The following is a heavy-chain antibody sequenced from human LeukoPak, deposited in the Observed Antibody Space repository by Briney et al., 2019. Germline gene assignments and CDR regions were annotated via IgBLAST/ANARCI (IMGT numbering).Heavy chain of an antibody. CDR1: GFTLSSYW. Sequence: PGGSLRLSCAASGFTLSSYWMHWVRQAPGKGLEWVSGISWNSGSIGYADSVKGRFTISRDNAKNSLYLQMNSLRAEDTALYYCAKDFDYWGQGTLVTVSS. CDR3: AKDFDY. V-gene: IGHV3-9*01. J-gene: IGHJ4*02. CDR2: ISWNSGSI.